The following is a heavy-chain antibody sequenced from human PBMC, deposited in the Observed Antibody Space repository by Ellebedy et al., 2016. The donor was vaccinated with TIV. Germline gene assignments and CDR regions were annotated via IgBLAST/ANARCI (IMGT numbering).Heavy chain of an antibody. CDR3: ARDRQSRLLDY. V-gene: IGHV4-39*07. D-gene: IGHD2-21*01. Sequence: SETLSLTCTVSDDSFGSSRLSWGWIRQPPGKGLEWIGNIYFIGHTYYNPSLKGRVSISIDKPPSQFSLKLTSVTAADTAVYYCARDRQSRLLDYWGQGIPVTVSS. CDR1: DDSFGSSRLS. J-gene: IGHJ4*02. CDR2: IYFIGHT.